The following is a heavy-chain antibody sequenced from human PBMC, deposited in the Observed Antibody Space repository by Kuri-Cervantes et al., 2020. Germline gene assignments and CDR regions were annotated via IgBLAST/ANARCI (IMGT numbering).Heavy chain of an antibody. CDR2: ISSSGSYI. V-gene: IGHV3-21*01. CDR1: GFTFSSYT. Sequence: GESLKISCVASGFTFSSYTMNWVRQAPGKGLEWVSSISSSGSYIFYADSVKGRFTTSRDNAKNSLYLQMNSLRVEDTAVYYCARDRVGGYSYGPAPYWGQGTLVTVSS. J-gene: IGHJ4*02. CDR3: ARDRVGGYSYGPAPY. D-gene: IGHD5-18*01.